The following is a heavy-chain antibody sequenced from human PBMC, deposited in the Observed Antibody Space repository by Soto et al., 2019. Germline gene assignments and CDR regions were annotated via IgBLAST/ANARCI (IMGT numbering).Heavy chain of an antibody. D-gene: IGHD3-3*01. J-gene: IGHJ6*03. CDR1: GFTFSSYW. V-gene: IGHV3-7*01. CDR2: IKQDGSEK. Sequence: EVQLVESGGGLVQPGGPLRLSCAASGFTFSSYWMSWVRQAPGKGLEWVANIKQDGSEKYYVDSVKGRFTISRDNAKNSLYLQMNSLRAEDTAVYYCARTKTKLYDFWSGDYYYMDVWGKGTTVTVSS. CDR3: ARTKTKLYDFWSGDYYYMDV.